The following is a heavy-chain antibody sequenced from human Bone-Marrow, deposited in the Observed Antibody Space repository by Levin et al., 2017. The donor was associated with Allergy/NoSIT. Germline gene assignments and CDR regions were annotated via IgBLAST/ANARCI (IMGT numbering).Heavy chain of an antibody. CDR3: ARVAARGASYYFYGMDV. D-gene: IGHD1-26*01. Sequence: GESLKISCTASGFSFSDFAMNWVRQGPGKGLEWLSYIGASPGTNFYADSVRGRFTISRDNGKNSLFLQMSSLRDEDTAVYYCARVAARGASYYFYGMDVWGQGATVTVSS. CDR1: GFSFSDFA. CDR2: IGASPGTN. J-gene: IGHJ6*02. V-gene: IGHV3-48*02.